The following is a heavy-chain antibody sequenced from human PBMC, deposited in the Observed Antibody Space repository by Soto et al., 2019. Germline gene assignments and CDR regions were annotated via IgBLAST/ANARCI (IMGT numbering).Heavy chain of an antibody. Sequence: PGGSLRLSCAASGFSFTTYGFHWVRQAPGKGLEGVALISYDGNNRAYADSVKGRFTISRDNSKNTLFLQMDSLRAEDTAVYYCAKDLSGIYSHPTSFDFWGQGTLVTVSS. J-gene: IGHJ4*02. CDR3: AKDLSGIYSHPTSFDF. CDR1: GFSFTTYG. V-gene: IGHV3-30*18. CDR2: ISYDGNNR. D-gene: IGHD1-26*01.